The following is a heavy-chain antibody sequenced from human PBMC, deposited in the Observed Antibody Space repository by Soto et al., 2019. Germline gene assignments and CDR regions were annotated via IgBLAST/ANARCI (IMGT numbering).Heavy chain of an antibody. V-gene: IGHV4-31*03. D-gene: IGHD5-18*01. CDR1: GGSISSGGYY. J-gene: IGHJ4*02. CDR2: IYYSGST. Sequence: SETLSLTCTVSGGSISSGGYYWSWIRQHPGKGLEWIGYIYYSGSTYYNPSLRSRVTISVDTSKNQFSLKLSSVTAADTAVYYCARAGRGYSYGYCDYWGQGTLVTSPQ. CDR3: ARAGRGYSYGYCDY.